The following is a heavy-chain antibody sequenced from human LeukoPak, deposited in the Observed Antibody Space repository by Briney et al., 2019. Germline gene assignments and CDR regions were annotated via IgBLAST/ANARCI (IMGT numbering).Heavy chain of an antibody. V-gene: IGHV1-24*01. CDR3: ATVWYRLAQNWFDP. Sequence: ASVKVSCKVSGYTLTELSMHWVRQAPGKGLGWMGGFDPEDGETIYAQKFQGRVTMTEDTSTDTAYMELSSLRSEDTAVYYCATVWYRLAQNWFDPWGQGTLVTVSS. CDR2: FDPEDGET. CDR1: GYTLTELS. J-gene: IGHJ5*02. D-gene: IGHD1-14*01.